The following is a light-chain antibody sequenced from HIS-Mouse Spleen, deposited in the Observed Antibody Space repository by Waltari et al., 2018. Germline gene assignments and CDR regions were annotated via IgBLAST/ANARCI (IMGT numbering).Light chain of an antibody. CDR3: RQSYSTPLT. J-gene: IGKJ4*01. V-gene: IGKV1-39*01. Sequence: DIQMTQSPFSLSASVGDGVTITCRASQSISSYLNWSQQKPGKAPKPLINAASSLQSGGASRFSGSGTRTDFTLDNISLQPGDLATYYCRQSYSTPLTFGGGTKVEIK. CDR2: AAS. CDR1: QSISSY.